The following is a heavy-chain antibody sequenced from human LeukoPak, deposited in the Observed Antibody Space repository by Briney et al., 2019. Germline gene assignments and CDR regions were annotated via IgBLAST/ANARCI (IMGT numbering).Heavy chain of an antibody. CDR1: GGSFSGYY. CDR3: ARGGQIVDTAMVHFDY. Sequence: SETLSLTCAVYGGSFSGYYWSWIRQPPGKGLEWIGEINHSGSTNYNPSLKSRVTISVDTSKNQFSLKLSSVTAADTAVYCCARGGQIVDTAMVHFDYWGQGTLVTVSS. V-gene: IGHV4-34*01. J-gene: IGHJ4*02. CDR2: INHSGST. D-gene: IGHD5-18*01.